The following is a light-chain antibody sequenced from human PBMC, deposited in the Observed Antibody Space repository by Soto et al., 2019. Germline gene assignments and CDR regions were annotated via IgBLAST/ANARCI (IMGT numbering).Light chain of an antibody. CDR2: TSG. CDR1: QRITTY. CDR3: QQTYSPPYT. V-gene: IGKV1-39*01. Sequence: IQMTQSPSSLSASVGDRVTITCRASQRITTYLNWYQQKPGEAPKLLISTSGTLQRGVPSRFSGSGSGTAFTLTITALRPEDFATYFCQQTYSPPYTFGQGTKLEIK. J-gene: IGKJ2*01.